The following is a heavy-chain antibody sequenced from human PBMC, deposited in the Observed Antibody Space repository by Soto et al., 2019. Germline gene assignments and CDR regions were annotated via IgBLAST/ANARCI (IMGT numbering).Heavy chain of an antibody. Sequence: PGGSLRLSCAASGFTFSIYAMSWVRQAPGKGLEWVSGISGSGDNTYYADSVKGRFTISRDNSKNTLYLQMNSLRAEDTAVYYCTKDLKNYYDSSGFHDVFDMWGQGTMVTVSS. D-gene: IGHD3-22*01. CDR3: TKDLKNYYDSSGFHDVFDM. J-gene: IGHJ3*02. V-gene: IGHV3-23*01. CDR2: ISGSGDNT. CDR1: GFTFSIYA.